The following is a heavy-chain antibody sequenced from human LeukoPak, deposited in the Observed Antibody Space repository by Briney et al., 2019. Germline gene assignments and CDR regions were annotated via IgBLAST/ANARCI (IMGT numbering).Heavy chain of an antibody. J-gene: IGHJ2*01. CDR3: ARHGWHAWYFDL. V-gene: IGHV4-34*01. CDR2: INQRRNT. CDR1: GESFSGYS. D-gene: IGHD6-19*01. Sequence: TSETLSLTCVVYGESFSGYSWSWISQPPGKGLEWIGEINQRRNTNYNPSLKSRVTISIDTSKNQFSLKLSSVTAADTAVYYCARHGWHAWYFDLWGRGTLVTVSS.